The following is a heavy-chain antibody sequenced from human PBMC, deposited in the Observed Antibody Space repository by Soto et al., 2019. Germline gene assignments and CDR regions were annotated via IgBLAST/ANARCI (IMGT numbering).Heavy chain of an antibody. V-gene: IGHV3-53*01. D-gene: IGHD5-12*01. Sequence: VQEVESGGGLIQPGGSLRLSCEVSGFSVTANYMSWVRQAPGKGLEWVSVIFSGGGTDYVDSVKGRFTISRDISKNTLYIQMNSLRAEDTALYYCHGYGYWGQGTLVTVSS. CDR1: GFSVTANY. CDR3: HGYGY. J-gene: IGHJ4*02. CDR2: IFSGGGT.